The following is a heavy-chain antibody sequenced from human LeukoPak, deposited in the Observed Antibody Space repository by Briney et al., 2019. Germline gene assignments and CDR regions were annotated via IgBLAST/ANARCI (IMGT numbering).Heavy chain of an antibody. D-gene: IGHD2-15*01. V-gene: IGHV1-2*06. CDR3: ARDVGYCSGGSCQN. CDR2: INPNSGGT. Sequence: GASVKVSCKASGYTFTGYYMHWVRQAPGQGFEWMGRINPNSGGTNYAQKFQGRVTMTRDTSISTAYMELSRLRSGDTAVYYCARDVGYCSGGSCQNWGQGTLVTVSS. CDR1: GYTFTGYY. J-gene: IGHJ4*02.